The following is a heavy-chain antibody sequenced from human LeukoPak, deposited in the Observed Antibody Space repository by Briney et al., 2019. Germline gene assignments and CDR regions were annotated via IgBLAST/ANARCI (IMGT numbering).Heavy chain of an antibody. V-gene: IGHV3-9*01. J-gene: IGHJ4*02. CDR1: GFTFDAYA. Sequence: GRSLRLSCAASGFTFDAYAMHWVRQAPGKGLEWVSGISWNSGSIGYADSVKGRFTISRDNAKNSLYLQMNSLRAEDTALYYCAKDRGEVAGPGGFDYWGQGTLVTVSS. D-gene: IGHD6-19*01. CDR3: AKDRGEVAGPGGFDY. CDR2: ISWNSGSI.